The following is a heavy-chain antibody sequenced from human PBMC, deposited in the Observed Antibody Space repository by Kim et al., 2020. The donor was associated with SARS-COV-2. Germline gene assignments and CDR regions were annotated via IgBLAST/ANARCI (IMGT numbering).Heavy chain of an antibody. CDR3: ASTEAYDSSGYVAV. CDR2: ISYDGSNK. V-gene: IGHV3-30*03. D-gene: IGHD3-22*01. CDR1: GFTFSSYG. J-gene: IGHJ1*01. Sequence: GGSLRLSCAASGFTFSSYGMHWVRQAPGKGLEWVAVISYDGSNKYYADSVKGRFTISRDNSKNTLYLQMNSLRAEDTAVYYCASTEAYDSSGYVAVWGQG.